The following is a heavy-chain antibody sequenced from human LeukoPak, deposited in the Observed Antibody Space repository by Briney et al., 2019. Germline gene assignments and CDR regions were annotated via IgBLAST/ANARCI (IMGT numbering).Heavy chain of an antibody. CDR3: ARLWASRGLSNWFDP. D-gene: IGHD3-10*01. CDR2: IYPGDSDT. CDR1: GYSFTSYW. Sequence: GESLQISCQGSGYSFTSYWIGWVRQMPGKGLEWMGIIYPGDSDTRYSPSFQGQVTISADKSISTAYLQWSSLKASDTAMYYCARLWASRGLSNWFDPWGQGTLVTVSS. J-gene: IGHJ5*02. V-gene: IGHV5-51*01.